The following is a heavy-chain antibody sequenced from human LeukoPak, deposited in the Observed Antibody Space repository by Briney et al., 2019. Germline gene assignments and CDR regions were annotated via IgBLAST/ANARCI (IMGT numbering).Heavy chain of an antibody. D-gene: IGHD3-22*01. CDR3: AKAGSYYDTLYDT. V-gene: IGHV4-31*03. CDR1: GGSISSGGYC. CDR2: IYYSGST. J-gene: IGHJ5*02. Sequence: SETLSLTCTVSGGSISSGGYCWSWIRQHPGKGLEWIGYIYYSGSTYYNPSLKSRVTISVDTSKNQFSLKLSSVTAADTAVYYCAKAGSYYDTLYDTWGQGTLVTVSS.